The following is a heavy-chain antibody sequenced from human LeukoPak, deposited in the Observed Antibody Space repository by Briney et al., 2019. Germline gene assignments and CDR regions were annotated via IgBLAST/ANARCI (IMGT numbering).Heavy chain of an antibody. CDR2: ISSSSSYI. Sequence: PGGSLRLSCAASGFTFSSYSMNWVRQAPGKGLEWVSSISSSSSYIYYADSVKGRFTISRDNSKNTLYLQMNSLRAEDTAVYYCAKAQVVPAAPNAFDIWGQGTMVTVSS. CDR1: GFTFSSYS. CDR3: AKAQVVPAAPNAFDI. J-gene: IGHJ3*02. V-gene: IGHV3-21*01. D-gene: IGHD2-2*01.